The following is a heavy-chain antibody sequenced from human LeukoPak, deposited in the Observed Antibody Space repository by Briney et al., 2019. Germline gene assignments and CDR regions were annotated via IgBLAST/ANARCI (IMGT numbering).Heavy chain of an antibody. D-gene: IGHD2-2*01. Sequence: PSETLSLTCAVYGGSFSGYYWSWIRQPPGKGLEWIGYIYYSGSTNYNPSLKSRVTISVDTSKNQFSLKLSSVTAADTAVYYCAGGTSHSNYWGQGTLVTVSS. CDR2: IYYSGST. J-gene: IGHJ4*02. V-gene: IGHV4-59*08. CDR1: GGSFSGYY. CDR3: AGGTSHSNY.